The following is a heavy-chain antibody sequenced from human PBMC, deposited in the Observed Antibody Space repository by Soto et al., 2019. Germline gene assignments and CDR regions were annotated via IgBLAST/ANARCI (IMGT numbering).Heavy chain of an antibody. D-gene: IGHD3-22*01. CDR2: FDPEDGET. CDR3: ATASHHLIGTMIVLTGDFDI. CDR1: GYTLTELS. V-gene: IGHV1-24*01. J-gene: IGHJ3*02. Sequence: ASVKVSCKVSGYTLTELSMHWVRQAPGKGLEWMGGFDPEDGETIYAQKFQGRVTMTEDTSTDTAYMELSSLRSEDTAVYYCATASHHLIGTMIVLTGDFDIWGQGTMVTVSS.